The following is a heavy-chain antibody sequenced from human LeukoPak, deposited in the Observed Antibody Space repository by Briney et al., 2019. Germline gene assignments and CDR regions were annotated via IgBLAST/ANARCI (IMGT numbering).Heavy chain of an antibody. D-gene: IGHD1/OR15-1a*01. J-gene: IGHJ4*02. CDR1: GGSISSSSYY. CDR2: IYYSGST. Sequence: SETLSLTCTVSGGSISSSSYYWGWIRQPPGKGLEWIGSIYYSGSTYYNPSLKSRVTISVDTSKNQFSLKLSSVTAADTAVYYCARLDPQQEGIHWGQGTLVTVSS. CDR3: ARLDPQQEGIH. V-gene: IGHV4-39*01.